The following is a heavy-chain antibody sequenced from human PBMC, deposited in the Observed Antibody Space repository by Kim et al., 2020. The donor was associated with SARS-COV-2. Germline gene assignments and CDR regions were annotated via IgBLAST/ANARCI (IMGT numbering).Heavy chain of an antibody. CDR3: ARGPVYDILTGYPFDY. D-gene: IGHD3-9*01. Sequence: SLKSRVTISVDTSKNQFSLKLSSVTAADTAVYYCARGPVYDILTGYPFDYWGQGTLVTVSS. J-gene: IGHJ4*02. V-gene: IGHV4-34*13.